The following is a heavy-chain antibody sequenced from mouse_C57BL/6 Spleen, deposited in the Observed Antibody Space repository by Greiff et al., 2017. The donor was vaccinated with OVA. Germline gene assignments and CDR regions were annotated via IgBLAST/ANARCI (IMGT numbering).Heavy chain of an antibody. Sequence: QVHVKQSGAELVKPGASVKISCKASGYAFSSYWMNWVKQRPGKGLEWIGQIYPGDGDTNYNGKFKGKATLTADKSSSTAYMQLSNRTSEDSAVYFCARGDNFPLGYWGQGTTLTVSS. CDR1: GYAFSSYW. V-gene: IGHV1-80*01. D-gene: IGHD1-3*01. J-gene: IGHJ2*01. CDR2: IYPGDGDT. CDR3: ARGDNFPLGY.